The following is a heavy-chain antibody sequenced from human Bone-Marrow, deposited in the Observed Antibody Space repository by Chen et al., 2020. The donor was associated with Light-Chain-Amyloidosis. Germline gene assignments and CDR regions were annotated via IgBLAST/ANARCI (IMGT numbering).Heavy chain of an antibody. J-gene: IGHJ6*02. CDR2: INHSGST. CDR3: ARAGYRAYYYYGMDV. D-gene: IGHD3-16*02. Sequence: QVQLQQWGAGLLKPSETLSLTCAVYGGSFSGYYWSWIRQPPGKGLEWIGEINHSGSTNYNPSLKSRVTISVDTSKNQFSLKLSSVTAADTAVYYCARAGYRAYYYYGMDVWGQGTTVTVSS. V-gene: IGHV4-34*01. CDR1: GGSFSGYY.